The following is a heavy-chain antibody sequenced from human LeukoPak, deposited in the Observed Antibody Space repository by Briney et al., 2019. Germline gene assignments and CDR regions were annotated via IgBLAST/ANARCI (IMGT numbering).Heavy chain of an antibody. CDR3: VRGFDGYFGFDL. D-gene: IGHD5-24*01. CDR2: INQDGSEK. J-gene: IGHJ3*01. CDR1: GFIFSTYW. Sequence: GGSLRLSCAASGFIFSTYWMSWVRLAPGKGLEWVANINQDGSEKFYVDSVKGRFTISRDNGKNPLYVQMNSLRAEDTAVYYCVRGFDGYFGFDLWGQGTMVTVSS. V-gene: IGHV3-7*05.